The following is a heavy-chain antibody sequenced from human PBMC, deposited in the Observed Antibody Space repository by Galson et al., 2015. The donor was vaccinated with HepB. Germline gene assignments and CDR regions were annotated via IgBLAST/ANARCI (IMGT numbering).Heavy chain of an antibody. Sequence: SVKVSCKASGDTFIRHAINWVRQAPGQGLEWVGWMNTNTGNPTYAQGFTGRFVFSLDTSVATADLQINSLKAEDPAQDYCAREGGSGRFLDVWGQGTTVTVSS. CDR3: AREGGSGRFLDV. J-gene: IGHJ6*02. D-gene: IGHD3-3*01. V-gene: IGHV7-4-1*02. CDR1: GDTFIRHA. CDR2: MNTNTGNP.